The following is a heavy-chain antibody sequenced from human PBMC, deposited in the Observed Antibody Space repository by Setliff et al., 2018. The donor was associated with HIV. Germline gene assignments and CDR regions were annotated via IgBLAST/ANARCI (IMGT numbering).Heavy chain of an antibody. CDR1: GYTFTSCF. D-gene: IGHD3-16*01. CDR3: AWGTQRPIDS. V-gene: IGHV1-3*01. J-gene: IGHJ4*02. CDR2: TNAGNGKT. Sequence: ASVKVSCKASGYTFTSCFMHWVRQAPGQGLEWMGWTNAGNGKTKYSQKFQGRVTITRDTSASTAYMELSSLTSEDTAMYFCAWGTQRPIDSWGQGTLVTVSS.